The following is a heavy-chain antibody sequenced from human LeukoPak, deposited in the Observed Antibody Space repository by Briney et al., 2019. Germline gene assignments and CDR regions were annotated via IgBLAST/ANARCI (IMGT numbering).Heavy chain of an antibody. D-gene: IGHD5-24*01. V-gene: IGHV1-18*01. CDR3: ARVNSYNDWNYFDY. J-gene: IGHJ4*02. Sequence: ASVKVSCKASGYTFTSYGINWVRQAPGQGLEWMGWISAYNGNTKYAQKLQGRVTITTDTSTSTAYIGLRSLRSDDTAVYCCARVNSYNDWNYFDYWGQGTLVTVSS. CDR1: GYTFTSYG. CDR2: ISAYNGNT.